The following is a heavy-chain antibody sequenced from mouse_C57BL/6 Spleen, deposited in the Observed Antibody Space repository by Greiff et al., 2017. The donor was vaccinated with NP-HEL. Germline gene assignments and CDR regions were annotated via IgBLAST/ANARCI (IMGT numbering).Heavy chain of an antibody. CDR1: GYTFTDYE. J-gene: IGHJ3*01. CDR2: IDPETGGT. Sequence: QVQLKQSGAELVRPGASVTLSCKASGYTFTDYEMHWVKQTPVHGLEWIGAIDPETGGTAYNQKFKGKAILTADKSSSTAYMELRSLTSEDSAVYYCTPIYYDYDAGFADWGQGTLVTVSA. CDR3: TPIYYDYDAGFAD. V-gene: IGHV1-15*01. D-gene: IGHD2-4*01.